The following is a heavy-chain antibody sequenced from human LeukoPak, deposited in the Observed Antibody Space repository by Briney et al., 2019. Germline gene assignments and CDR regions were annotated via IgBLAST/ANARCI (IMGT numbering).Heavy chain of an antibody. CDR2: IYYSGST. D-gene: IGHD4-17*01. J-gene: IGHJ4*02. V-gene: IGHV4-30-4*01. CDR1: GGSISSGDYY. CDR3: ASYGDYAGFGY. Sequence: KSSQTLSLTCTVSGGSISSGDYYWSWIRQPPGKGLEWIGYIYYSGSTYYNPSLKSQVTISVDTSKNQFSLKLSSVTAADTAVYYCASYGDYAGFGYWGQGTLVTVSS.